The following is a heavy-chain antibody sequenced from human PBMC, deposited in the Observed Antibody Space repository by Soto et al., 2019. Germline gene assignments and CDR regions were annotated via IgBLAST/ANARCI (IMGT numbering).Heavy chain of an antibody. V-gene: IGHV1-18*01. CDR2: ISAYNGNT. D-gene: IGHD3-16*01. J-gene: IGHJ4*02. CDR1: GYTFTSYG. CDR3: ELIRYARQYYFDY. Sequence: ASVKVSCKASGYTFTSYGITWVRQAPGQGLEWMGWISAYNGNTNYAQKLQGRVTMTADTSTSTAYMELRSLRSDDTAVYYCELIRYARQYYFDYWGQGTLVTVSS.